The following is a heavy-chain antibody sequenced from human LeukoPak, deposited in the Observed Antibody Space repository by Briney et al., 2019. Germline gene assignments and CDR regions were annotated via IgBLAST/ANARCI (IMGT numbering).Heavy chain of an antibody. V-gene: IGHV4-39*07. D-gene: IGHD3-22*01. CDR1: GGSFSSYY. J-gene: IGHJ4*02. Sequence: PSETLSLTCAVYGGSFSSYYWGWIRQPPGKGLEWIGSIYYSGSTYYNPSLKSRVTISVDTSKNQFSLKLSSVTAADTAVYYCARGRYYDSSGYYEGPDYWGQGTLVTVSS. CDR2: IYYSGST. CDR3: ARGRYYDSSGYYEGPDY.